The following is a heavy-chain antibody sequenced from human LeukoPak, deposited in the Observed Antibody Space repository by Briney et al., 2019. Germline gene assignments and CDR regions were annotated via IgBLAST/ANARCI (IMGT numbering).Heavy chain of an antibody. J-gene: IGHJ6*03. CDR2: VKQDGSEK. V-gene: IGHV3-7*01. Sequence: PGGSLRLSCAASGFTFSSYWMSWVRQAPGKGLEWVANVKQDGSEKYYVDSVKSRFTISRDKAKNSLYLQMNSLRAEDTAVYYCARDYAVVVPAAINSYYYYYMDVWGKGTTVTVSS. CDR1: GFTFSSYW. CDR3: ARDYAVVVPAAINSYYYYYMDV. D-gene: IGHD2-2*01.